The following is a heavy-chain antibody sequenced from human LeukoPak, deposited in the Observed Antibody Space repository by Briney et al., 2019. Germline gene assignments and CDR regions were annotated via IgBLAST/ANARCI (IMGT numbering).Heavy chain of an antibody. CDR1: GGSISSGDYY. CDR3: ARFSLTAAKARDAFDI. J-gene: IGHJ3*02. V-gene: IGHV4-30-4*08. D-gene: IGHD2-2*01. Sequence: PSETLSLTCTVSGGSISSGDYYWSWIRQPPGKGLEWIGYIYYSGSTYYNPSLKSRVTISVDTSKNQSSLKLSSVTAADTAVYYCARFSLTAAKARDAFDIWGQGTMVTVSS. CDR2: IYYSGST.